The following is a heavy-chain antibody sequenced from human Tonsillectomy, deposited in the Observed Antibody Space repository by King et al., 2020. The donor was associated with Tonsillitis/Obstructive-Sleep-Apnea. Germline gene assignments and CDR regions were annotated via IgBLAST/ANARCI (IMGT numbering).Heavy chain of an antibody. J-gene: IGHJ3*02. CDR1: GVTFSSYA. D-gene: IGHD2-15*01. Sequence: QVQLVESGAEVKKPGSSVKVSCKASGVTFSSYAISWVRQAPGQGLEWMGGIIPVFGTANYAQKFQGRVTITADESASTAYMELSSLRSEDTAVYYCARDQEGELGYCSGGSCYDAFDIWGQGTMVTVSS. V-gene: IGHV1-69*01. CDR3: ARDQEGELGYCSGGSCYDAFDI. CDR2: IIPVFGTA.